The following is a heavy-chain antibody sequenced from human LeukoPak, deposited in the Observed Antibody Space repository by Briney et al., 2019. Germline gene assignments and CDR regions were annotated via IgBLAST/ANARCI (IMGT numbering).Heavy chain of an antibody. CDR1: GYTFTGYY. CDR3: ARGDLPVLGYCSGGSCQHYSHFDY. J-gene: IGHJ4*02. D-gene: IGHD2-15*01. CDR2: INPNNGGT. V-gene: IGHV1-2*02. Sequence: ASVKVSCKASGYTFTGYYMHWVRQAPGQGLEWMGWINPNNGGTNYAQKFQGRVTMTRDTSISTAYMELSRLRSDDTAVYYCARGDLPVLGYCSGGSCQHYSHFDYWGQGTLVTVSS.